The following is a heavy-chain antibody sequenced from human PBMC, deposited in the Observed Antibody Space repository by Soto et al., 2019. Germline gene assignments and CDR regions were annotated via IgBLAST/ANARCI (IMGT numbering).Heavy chain of an antibody. CDR2: IYPGDSDT. V-gene: IGHV5-51*01. J-gene: IGHJ6*02. CDR1: GYSFTSCW. CDR3: ARFPTPHYYYYGMDV. Sequence: GGSLKISCKGSGYSFTSCWIGWVRQMPGKGLEWMGIIYPGDSDTRYSPSFQGQVTISADKSISTAYLQWSSLKASDTAMYYCARFPTPHYYYYGMDVWGQGTTVTVSS.